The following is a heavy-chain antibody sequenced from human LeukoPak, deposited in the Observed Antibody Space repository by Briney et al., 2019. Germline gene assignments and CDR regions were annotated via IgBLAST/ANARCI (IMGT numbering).Heavy chain of an antibody. D-gene: IGHD2-21*01. V-gene: IGHV3-53*01. CDR1: GFTVSSNF. CDR2: LYSGGST. J-gene: IGHJ4*02. CDR3: TRGGGGSFPHY. Sequence: GGSLRLSCAPSGFTVSSNFLSWVRQPPGKGLEWVSDLYSGGSTYYADSVKGRFTIPRDNSKNTLYLQINSRRAEDTAVYYCTRGGGGSFPHYWGQGTLVTVSS.